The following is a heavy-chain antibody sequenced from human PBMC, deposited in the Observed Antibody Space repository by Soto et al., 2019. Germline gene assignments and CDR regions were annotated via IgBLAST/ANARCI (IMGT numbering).Heavy chain of an antibody. CDR1: GYAFTTYG. CDR3: ARGRYGDY. CDR2: ISAHNGNT. D-gene: IGHD1-1*01. J-gene: IGHJ4*02. Sequence: QVHLVQSGAEVKKPGASVKVSCQGSGYAFTTYGITWVRQAPGQGLEWMGWISAHNGNTNYAQKLQGRVTVTRDTSTSTAYMELRSLRYADTAVYYCARGRYGDYWGQGALVTASS. V-gene: IGHV1-18*01.